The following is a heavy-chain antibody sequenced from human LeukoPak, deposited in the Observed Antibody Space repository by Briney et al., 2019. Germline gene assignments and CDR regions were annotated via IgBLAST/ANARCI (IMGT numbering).Heavy chain of an antibody. V-gene: IGHV3-48*02. CDR1: GFTFSSYG. Sequence: GGSLRLSCAASGFTFSSYGMNWLRQAPGKRLEWVSYISSSSDSIYYADSVKGRFTISSDNAENSLHLQMNSLRDEDTAVYYCARAMRSGYDYWGQGTLVTVSS. CDR2: ISSSSDSI. J-gene: IGHJ4*02. D-gene: IGHD5-12*01. CDR3: ARAMRSGYDY.